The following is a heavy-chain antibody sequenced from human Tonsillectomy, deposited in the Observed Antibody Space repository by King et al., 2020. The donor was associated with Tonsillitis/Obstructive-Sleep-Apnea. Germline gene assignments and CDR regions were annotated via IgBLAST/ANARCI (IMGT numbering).Heavy chain of an antibody. Sequence: VQLQESGPGLVKPSQTLSLTCTVSGGSISSGGYYWSWIRQHPGQGLEWIGYIYDSGNTYYNPSLKSRVTISVDTSKNQFSLKLSSVTAADTAVYYCASEVTTGAFDYWGQGTLVTVSS. J-gene: IGHJ4*02. CDR2: IYDSGNT. CDR1: GGSISSGGYY. V-gene: IGHV4-31*03. D-gene: IGHD4-17*01. CDR3: ASEVTTGAFDY.